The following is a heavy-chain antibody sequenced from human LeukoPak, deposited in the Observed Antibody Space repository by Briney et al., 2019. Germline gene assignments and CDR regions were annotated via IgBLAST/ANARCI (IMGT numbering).Heavy chain of an antibody. J-gene: IGHJ4*02. CDR3: QLEAGELDY. CDR2: ISYDGSNK. Sequence: GGSLRLSCAASGFTFSSYAMHWVRQAPGKGLEWVAVISYDGSNKYYADSVKGRFTISRDNSKNTLYLQMNSLRAEDTAVYYCQLEAGELDYWGQGTLVTVSS. V-gene: IGHV3-30-3*01. D-gene: IGHD7-27*01. CDR1: GFTFSSYA.